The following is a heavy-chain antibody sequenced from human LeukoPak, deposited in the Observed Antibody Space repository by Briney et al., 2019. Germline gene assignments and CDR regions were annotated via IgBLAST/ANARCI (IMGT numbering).Heavy chain of an antibody. V-gene: IGHV4-30-4*08. D-gene: IGHD3-10*01. Sequence: PSETLSLTCTVSGGSISSSSYYWSWIRQPPGKGLEWIGYIYYSGSTFYNPSLKSRVTISVDTSKNQFSLKLSSVTAADTAVYYCARDVGGNSYYTGWGQGTLVTVSS. CDR1: GGSISSSSYY. CDR2: IYYSGST. CDR3: ARDVGGNSYYTG. J-gene: IGHJ4*02.